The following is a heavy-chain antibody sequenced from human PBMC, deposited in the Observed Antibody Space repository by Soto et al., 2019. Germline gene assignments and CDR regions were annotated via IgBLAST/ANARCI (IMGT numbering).Heavy chain of an antibody. J-gene: IGHJ4*02. V-gene: IGHV4-30-4*01. CDR1: GGSITSGDYY. CDR2: NYYGGGT. CDR3: ASGSTVINTLDF. D-gene: IGHD4-17*01. Sequence: SETLSLTCTVSGGSITSGDYYWSWIRQPPGKGLEWVGYNYYGGGTYYNPSLESRITISLDTAKNQFSLELTSVTAADTAVYYCASGSTVINTLDFWGQGTLVTVSS.